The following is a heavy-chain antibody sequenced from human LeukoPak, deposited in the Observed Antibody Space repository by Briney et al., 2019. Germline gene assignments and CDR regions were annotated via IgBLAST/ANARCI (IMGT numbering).Heavy chain of an antibody. D-gene: IGHD2-2*01. CDR3: AKDPEYQPADY. Sequence: HSGGSLRLSCAASGFTFSSYAMTWVRQAPGKGLEWVSDIIWNGGRTGYADSVKGRFTISRDNAKNSLYLQMNSLRAEDTAVYYCAKDPEYQPADYWGQGTLVTVSS. CDR2: IIWNGGRT. V-gene: IGHV3-23*01. CDR1: GFTFSSYA. J-gene: IGHJ4*02.